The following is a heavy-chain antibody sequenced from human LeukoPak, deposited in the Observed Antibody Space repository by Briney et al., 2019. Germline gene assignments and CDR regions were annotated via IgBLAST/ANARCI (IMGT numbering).Heavy chain of an antibody. CDR2: MNPDSGNT. V-gene: IGHV1-8*01. Sequence: ASVKVSCKASGYTFTSYDINWVRQATGQGLEWMGWMNPDSGNTGYALKFQGRVTMTRNTSISTAYMELSSLRSEDTAVYYCARGYDFWSGFYYYMDVWGKGTTVTVSS. CDR1: GYTFTSYD. D-gene: IGHD3-3*01. J-gene: IGHJ6*03. CDR3: ARGYDFWSGFYYYMDV.